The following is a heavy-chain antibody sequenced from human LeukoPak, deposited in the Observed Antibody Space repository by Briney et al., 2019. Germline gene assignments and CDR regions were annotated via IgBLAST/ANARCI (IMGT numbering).Heavy chain of an antibody. CDR3: ARVWAWGSGNYFDN. V-gene: IGHV3-20*04. CDR2: IRGDAGST. Sequence: GGSLRLSCAAPGFTFDAFGMTWVRQAPGKGLEWVSAIRGDAGSTGYADSVEGRFTISRDNAKNSLYLQMNSLRVEDTALYYCARVWAWGSGNYFDNWGQGTLVTVSS. CDR1: GFTFDAFG. D-gene: IGHD7-27*01. J-gene: IGHJ4*02.